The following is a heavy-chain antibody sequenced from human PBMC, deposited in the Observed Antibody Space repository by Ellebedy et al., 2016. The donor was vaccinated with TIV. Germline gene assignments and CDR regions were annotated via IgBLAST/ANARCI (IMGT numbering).Heavy chain of an antibody. CDR2: IWNDGSNE. D-gene: IGHD2-2*01. V-gene: IGHV3-33*06. Sequence: GGSLRLXCAASGFTFSNYFMHWVRQAPGKGLEWVAVIWNDGSNEDYAASVKGRFTISRDDSKNTLYLQMNSLRAEDTAVYYCAKSRSTSDYYYYGMDVWGQGTTVTVSS. J-gene: IGHJ6*02. CDR1: GFTFSNYF. CDR3: AKSRSTSDYYYYGMDV.